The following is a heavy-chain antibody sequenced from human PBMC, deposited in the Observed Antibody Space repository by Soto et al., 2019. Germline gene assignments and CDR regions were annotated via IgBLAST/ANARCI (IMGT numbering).Heavy chain of an antibody. D-gene: IGHD5-18*01. CDR3: AGDGGYNYGPFDY. Sequence: GGSLRLSCAASGFSFDSDALNWVRQAPGKGLEWVSYISSSSVTIHYADSVKGRFTISRDNAKNSLYLQMNSLRAEDTAVYYSAGDGGYNYGPFDYWGQGTLVTVSS. J-gene: IGHJ4*02. V-gene: IGHV3-48*04. CDR1: GFSFDSDA. CDR2: ISSSSVTI.